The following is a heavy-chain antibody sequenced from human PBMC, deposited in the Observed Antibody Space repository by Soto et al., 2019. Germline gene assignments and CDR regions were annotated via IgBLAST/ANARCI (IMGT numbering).Heavy chain of an antibody. CDR1: GFTFGRYA. J-gene: IGHJ4*02. Sequence: AGGSLRLSCVASGFTFGRYAMHWVRQFPGRGLEWVAVISYTGANTYYVGSVRGRFTISRDNSKNTLYLQMNSLRAEDTAMYYCAKHMDDSGYFYVEGADHWGQGTLVTVSS. CDR3: AKHMDDSGYFYVEGADH. V-gene: IGHV3-30*18. CDR2: ISYTGANT. D-gene: IGHD3-22*01.